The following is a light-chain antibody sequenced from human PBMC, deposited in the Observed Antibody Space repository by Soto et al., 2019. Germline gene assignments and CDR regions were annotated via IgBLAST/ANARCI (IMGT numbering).Light chain of an antibody. V-gene: IGKV3-15*01. CDR1: ETVRTN. Sequence: IVMTQSPATLSVSPGERVTLSCRASETVRTNLAWFQQKPGQTPRLLIFGASTRATGIPTRFTGSGSETEFALTIDSLQSEDLAVYYRQQYYNWPAYTFGQGTKVDIK. J-gene: IGKJ2*01. CDR3: QQYYNWPAYT. CDR2: GAS.